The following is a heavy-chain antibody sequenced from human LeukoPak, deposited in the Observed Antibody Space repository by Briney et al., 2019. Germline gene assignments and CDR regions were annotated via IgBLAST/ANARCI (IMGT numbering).Heavy chain of an antibody. CDR1: GFTFSSYS. CDR3: ARVGGGYCSSTSCYNMDV. V-gene: IGHV3-48*04. CDR2: ISSSSSTI. D-gene: IGHD2-2*02. Sequence: GGPLRLSCAASGFTFSSYSMNWVRQAPGEGLEWVSYISSSSSTIYYADSVKGRFTISRDNAKNSLYLQMNSLRAEDTAVYYCARVGGGYCSSTSCYNMDVWGKGTTVTVSS. J-gene: IGHJ6*03.